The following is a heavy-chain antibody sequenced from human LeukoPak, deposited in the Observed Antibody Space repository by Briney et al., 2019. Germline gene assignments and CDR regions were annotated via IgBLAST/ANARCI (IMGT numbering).Heavy chain of an antibody. CDR2: IYPGDSDT. D-gene: IGHD3-16*01. V-gene: IGHV5-51*01. J-gene: IGHJ4*02. Sequence: GEALEISCKGSGYSFTSYWIGWVRQVPGKGLEWVGIIYPGDSDTRYSPSFQGQVTISADKSISTAYLQWSSLKASDTAMYYCARGLFETYYFDYWGQGTLVTVSS. CDR1: GYSFTSYW. CDR3: ARGLFETYYFDY.